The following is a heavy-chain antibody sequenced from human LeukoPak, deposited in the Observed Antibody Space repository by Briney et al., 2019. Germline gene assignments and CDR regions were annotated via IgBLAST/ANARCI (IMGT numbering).Heavy chain of an antibody. V-gene: IGHV1-2*02. Sequence: ASVKVSCKASGYIFTSYGISWVRQAPGQGLEWMGWINPNSGGTNYAQKFQGRVTMTRDTSISTAYMELSRLRSDDTAVYYCARPLSGIRANMAAFDYWGQGTLVTVSS. D-gene: IGHD1-14*01. CDR2: INPNSGGT. J-gene: IGHJ4*02. CDR3: ARPLSGIRANMAAFDY. CDR1: GYIFTSYG.